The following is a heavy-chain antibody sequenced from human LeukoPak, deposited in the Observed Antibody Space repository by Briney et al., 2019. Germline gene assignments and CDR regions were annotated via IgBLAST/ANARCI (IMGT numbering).Heavy chain of an antibody. J-gene: IGHJ4*02. V-gene: IGHV3-53*01. D-gene: IGHD5-18*01. Sequence: PGGSLRLSWAASGFTVSSNYMSWVRQAPGKGLEWVSVIYSGGSTYYADSVKGRFTISRDNSKNTLYLQMNSLRAEDTAVYYCARDRGYSYGYELYYWGQGTLVTVSS. CDR1: GFTVSSNY. CDR2: IYSGGST. CDR3: ARDRGYSYGYELYY.